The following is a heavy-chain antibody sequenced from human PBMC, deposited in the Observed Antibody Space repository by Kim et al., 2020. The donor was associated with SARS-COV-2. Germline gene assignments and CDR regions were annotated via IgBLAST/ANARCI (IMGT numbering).Heavy chain of an antibody. D-gene: IGHD4-4*01. CDR3: AKDSTRYYYYMDV. Sequence: YEHSVRGRCTITRDKSKNTVYLQLNSLRAEDAAVYYCAKDSTRYYYYMDVWGKGTTVTVSS. V-gene: IGHV3-30-3*02. J-gene: IGHJ6*03.